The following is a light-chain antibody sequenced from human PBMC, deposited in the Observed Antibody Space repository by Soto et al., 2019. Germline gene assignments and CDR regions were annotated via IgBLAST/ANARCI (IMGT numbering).Light chain of an antibody. CDR1: QSISTW. Sequence: DIQMTQSPSTLSASVGDRVTITCRASQSISTWLAWYQQKPGKAPKLLIYDASSLQSGVPSRFRRHASGTDFTLTISNLQPDDFATYYCQQYNSYTTFGEGTKLEIK. J-gene: IGKJ2*01. CDR2: DAS. V-gene: IGKV1-5*01. CDR3: QQYNSYTT.